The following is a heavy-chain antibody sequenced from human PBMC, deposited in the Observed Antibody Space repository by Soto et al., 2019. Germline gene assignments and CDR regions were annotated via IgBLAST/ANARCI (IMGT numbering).Heavy chain of an antibody. Sequence: EVQLLESGGGLIQPGGSLRLSCAASGFTFNNIAMGWVRQAPGKGLKYVSSINENGDSTFYADSVKGRFTISRDNSKSTLYLQMNSLRADDTAVYYCVKRNCGNCPWSSWGQGTLVTVSS. CDR1: GFTFNNIA. CDR2: INENGDST. V-gene: IGHV3-23*01. J-gene: IGHJ4*02. CDR3: VKRNCGNCPWSS. D-gene: IGHD2-21*01.